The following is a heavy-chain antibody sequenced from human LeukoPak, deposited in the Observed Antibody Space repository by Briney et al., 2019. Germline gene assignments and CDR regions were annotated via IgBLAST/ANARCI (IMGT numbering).Heavy chain of an antibody. Sequence: GGSLRLSCAASGFTFNSYAMSWVRQAPGKGLEWVSAISGSGGSTYYADSVKGRFTISRDNSKNTLYLQMNSLRAEDTAVYYCAKDRGWATGMSDFDYWGQGTLVTVSS. D-gene: IGHD3-10*01. CDR1: GFTFNSYA. CDR3: AKDRGWATGMSDFDY. J-gene: IGHJ4*02. CDR2: ISGSGGST. V-gene: IGHV3-23*01.